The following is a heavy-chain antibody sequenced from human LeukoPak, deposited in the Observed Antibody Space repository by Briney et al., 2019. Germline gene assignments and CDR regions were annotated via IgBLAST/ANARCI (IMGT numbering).Heavy chain of an antibody. J-gene: IGHJ3*01. D-gene: IGHD2-2*02. V-gene: IGHV5-51*01. CDR2: IYPGDSDT. CDR1: GFSFTNYW. Sequence: GESLKISCKASGFSFTNYWIGWVRQMPGKGLEWMGIIYPGDSDTRYSPSFQGQVTISADKSGSTAYLQWRSLKASDTAMYYCAGHSFDTVDAFDVWGQGTIVIVSA. CDR3: AGHSFDTVDAFDV.